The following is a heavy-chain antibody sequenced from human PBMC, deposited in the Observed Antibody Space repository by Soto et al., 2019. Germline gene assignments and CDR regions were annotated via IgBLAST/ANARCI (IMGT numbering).Heavy chain of an antibody. D-gene: IGHD1-1*01. CDR2: ISWDGST. CDR3: AKDVYRRGMTHCFDP. CDR1: GFNFSDYT. Sequence: VGSLRLSCQASGFNFSDYTLHWVRQSPGKGLEWVSFISWDGSTYYGESVQGRFTVSRDNNKNSLYLHTSDLRPEDTGFYYCAKDVYRRGMTHCFDPWGQGTLITVST. J-gene: IGHJ5*02. V-gene: IGHV3-43*01.